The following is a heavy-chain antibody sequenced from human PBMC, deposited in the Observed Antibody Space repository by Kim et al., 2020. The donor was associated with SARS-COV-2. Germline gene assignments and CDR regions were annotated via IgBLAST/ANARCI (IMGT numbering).Heavy chain of an antibody. D-gene: IGHD3-3*01. J-gene: IGHJ2*01. CDR1: GFTFSSYS. V-gene: IGHV3-21*01. CDR3: ARDVHFLEWLSSWYF. Sequence: GGSLRLSCAASGFTFSSYSMNWVRQAPGKGLEWVSSISSSSSYTYYADSVKGRFTISRDNAKNSLYLQMNSLRAEDTALYYCARDVHFLEWLSSWYF. CDR2: ISSSSSYT.